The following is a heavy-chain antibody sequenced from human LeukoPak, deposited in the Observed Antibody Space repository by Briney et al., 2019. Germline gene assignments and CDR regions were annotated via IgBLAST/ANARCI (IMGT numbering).Heavy chain of an antibody. CDR3: ARGRYYYGSGSYTDNWFDP. J-gene: IGHJ5*02. CDR2: IYYSGST. D-gene: IGHD3-10*01. CDR1: GGSFSGYY. V-gene: IGHV4-59*01. Sequence: SETLSLTCAVYGGSFSGYYWSWIRQPPGKGLEWIGYIYYSGSTNYNPSLKSRVTISVDTSKNQFSLKLSSVTAADTAVYYCARGRYYYGSGSYTDNWFDPWGQGTLVTVSS.